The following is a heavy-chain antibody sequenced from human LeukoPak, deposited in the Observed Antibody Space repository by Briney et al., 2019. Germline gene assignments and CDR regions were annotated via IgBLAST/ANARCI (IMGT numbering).Heavy chain of an antibody. Sequence: GGSLRLSCAASGFTFSGSAMHWVRQASGKGLEWVGRIRSKANSYATAYAASVKGRFIISRDDSKNTAYLQMNSLKTEDTAVYYCTRHIYDNVWGSYPFDYWGQGTLVTVSS. V-gene: IGHV3-73*01. J-gene: IGHJ4*02. D-gene: IGHD3-16*02. CDR1: GFTFSGSA. CDR2: IRSKANSYAT. CDR3: TRHIYDNVWGSYPFDY.